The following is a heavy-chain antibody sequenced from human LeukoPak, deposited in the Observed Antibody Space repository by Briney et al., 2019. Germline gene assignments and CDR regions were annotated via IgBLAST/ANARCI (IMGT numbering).Heavy chain of an antibody. Sequence: GGSLRLSCAASGFTFSNYGIHWVRQAPGKGLEWVAVISYDGSNKYYADSVKGRCTISRDKSKNTVYLQMNSLRAEDTAVYYCAKEAGYSYGFDYWGQGTLGTVSS. CDR3: AKEAGYSYGFDY. CDR1: GFTFSNYG. V-gene: IGHV3-30*18. CDR2: ISYDGSNK. J-gene: IGHJ4*02. D-gene: IGHD5-18*01.